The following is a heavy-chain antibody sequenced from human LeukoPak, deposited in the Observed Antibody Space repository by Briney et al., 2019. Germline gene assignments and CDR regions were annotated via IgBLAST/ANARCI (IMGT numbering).Heavy chain of an antibody. V-gene: IGHV3-74*01. J-gene: IGHJ5*02. CDR3: ARAPMVRGVEHLFDP. D-gene: IGHD3-10*01. CDR2: INSDGSST. Sequence: PGGSLRLSCAASGFTFSSYWMHWVRQAPGKGLVWVSRINSDGSSTTYADSVKGRFTISRDNAKNTLYLQMNSLRAEDTAVYYCARAPMVRGVEHLFDPWGRGTLVTVSS. CDR1: GFTFSSYW.